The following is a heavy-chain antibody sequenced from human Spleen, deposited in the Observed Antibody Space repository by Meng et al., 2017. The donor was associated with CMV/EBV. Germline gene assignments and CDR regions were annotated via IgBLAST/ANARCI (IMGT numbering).Heavy chain of an antibody. CDR3: ARGRVTYDSSGYYRPKGMFYFDY. J-gene: IGHJ4*02. CDR1: YY. Sequence: YYWSWIRQPPGKGLEWIGEINHGGSTNYNPSLKSRVTISVDTSKNQLSLKLRSVTAADTAVYYCARGRVTYDSSGYYRPKGMFYFDYWGQGSLVTVSS. D-gene: IGHD3-22*01. CDR2: INHGGST. V-gene: IGHV4-34*01.